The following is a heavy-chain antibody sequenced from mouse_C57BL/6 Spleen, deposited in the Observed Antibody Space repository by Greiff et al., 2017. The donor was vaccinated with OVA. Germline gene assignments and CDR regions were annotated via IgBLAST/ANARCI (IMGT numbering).Heavy chain of an antibody. V-gene: IGHV2-2*01. CDR1: GFSLTSYG. Sequence: QVHVKQSGPGLVQPSQSLSITCTVSGFSLTSYGVHWVRQSPGKGLEWLGVIWSGGSTDYNAAFISRLSISKDNSKSQVFFKMNSLQADDTAIYYCARREITTVVEGDAMDYWGQGTSVTVSS. CDR2: IWSGGST. D-gene: IGHD1-1*01. CDR3: ARREITTVVEGDAMDY. J-gene: IGHJ4*01.